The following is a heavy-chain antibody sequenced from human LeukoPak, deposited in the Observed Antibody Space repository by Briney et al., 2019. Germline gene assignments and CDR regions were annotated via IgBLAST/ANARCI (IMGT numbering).Heavy chain of an antibody. J-gene: IGHJ4*02. D-gene: IGHD3-10*01. Sequence: PGGSLRLSCATSGFTFSNYAMGWVRQAPGKGLEWVSAVSSSGNSAVYADSVKGRFTISRDNSKNTLYLQMNSLRAEDTAVYYCAKEGITMVRGVITYFDYWGQGTLVTVSS. CDR3: AKEGITMVRGVITYFDY. CDR1: GFTFSNYA. V-gene: IGHV3-23*01. CDR2: VSSSGNSA.